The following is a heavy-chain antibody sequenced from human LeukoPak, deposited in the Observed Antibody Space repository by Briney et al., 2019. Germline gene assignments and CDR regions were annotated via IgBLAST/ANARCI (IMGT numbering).Heavy chain of an antibody. CDR1: GYTFTSYG. CDR3: ARVIAAAGEYYFDY. D-gene: IGHD6-13*01. Sequence: ASVKVSCKASGYTFTSYGISWVRQAPGQGLEWMGWISAYNGNTNYAQKLQGRVTMTTDTSTSTAYMELRSLRSDDTAVYYCARVIAAAGEYYFDYWGRGTLVTVSS. J-gene: IGHJ4*02. CDR2: ISAYNGNT. V-gene: IGHV1-18*01.